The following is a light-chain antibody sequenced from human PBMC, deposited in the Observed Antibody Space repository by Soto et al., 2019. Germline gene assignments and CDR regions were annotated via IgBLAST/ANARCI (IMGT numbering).Light chain of an antibody. CDR1: QSVSSY. V-gene: IGKV3-15*01. CDR3: QQYNNWLT. J-gene: IGKJ4*01. Sequence: EIVMTQSPATLSVSPGERATLSCRASQSVSSYLAWYQQKPGQAPRLLIYGASTGATGIPARFSGSGSGTEFTLTISSLQSEDFAVYYCQQYNNWLTFGGGTKVEIK. CDR2: GAS.